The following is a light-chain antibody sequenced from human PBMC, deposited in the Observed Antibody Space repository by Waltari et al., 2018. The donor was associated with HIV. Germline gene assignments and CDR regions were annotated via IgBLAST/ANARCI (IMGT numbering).Light chain of an antibody. V-gene: IGKV1-33*01. J-gene: IGKJ5*01. CDR3: QQFYRLPIT. CDR2: DAS. Sequence: IQMTQSPSSLSASVGDRVTISCQASDDIIFYLNWFQQQPGKAPKLLIYDASNLETGVSSRFSGNGSWTYFTFTITSLQTEDLATYYCQQFYRLPITFGLGTRLE. CDR1: DDIIFY.